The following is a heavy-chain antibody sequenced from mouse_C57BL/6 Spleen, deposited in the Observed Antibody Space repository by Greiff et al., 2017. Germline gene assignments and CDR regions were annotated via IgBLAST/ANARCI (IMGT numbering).Heavy chain of an antibody. D-gene: IGHD1-1*01. V-gene: IGHV1-7*01. CDR1: GYTFTSYW. CDR2: INPSSGST. J-gene: IGHJ3*01. Sequence: QVQLKQSGAELAKPGASVKLSCKASGYTFTSYWMHWVKQRPGKGLEWIGYINPSSGSTKYNQKFKDKATLTADKSSSTAYMQLSSLKFEDSAVYYCARFITTVVEGAWFADWGQGTLVTVSA. CDR3: ARFITTVVEGAWFAD.